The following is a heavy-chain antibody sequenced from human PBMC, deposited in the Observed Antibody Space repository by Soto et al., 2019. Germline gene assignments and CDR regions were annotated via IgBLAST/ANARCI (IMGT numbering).Heavy chain of an antibody. D-gene: IGHD4-17*01. J-gene: IGHJ6*02. Sequence: QVQLVQSGAEVKKPGSSVKVSCKASGGTFSSYAISWVRQAPGQGLEWMGGIIPIFGTANYAQKFQGRVTITADESTSTAYMELSSLRSEDTAVYYCARGGRDYGDYYCYGMDVWGQGTTVTVSS. CDR2: IIPIFGTA. CDR1: GGTFSSYA. V-gene: IGHV1-69*01. CDR3: ARGGRDYGDYYCYGMDV.